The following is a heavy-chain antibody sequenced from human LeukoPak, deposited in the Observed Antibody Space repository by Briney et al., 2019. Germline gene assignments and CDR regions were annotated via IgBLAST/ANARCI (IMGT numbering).Heavy chain of an antibody. Sequence: SETPSLTCTVSGGSISSGGYYWSWIRQHPGKGLEWIGYIYYSGSTYYNPSLKSRVTISVDTPKNQFSLKLSSVTAADTAVYYCARGGSSAFYYYYYYMDVWGKGTTVTVSS. D-gene: IGHD3-10*01. V-gene: IGHV4-31*03. CDR3: ARGGSSAFYYYYYYMDV. CDR1: GGSISSGGYY. J-gene: IGHJ6*03. CDR2: IYYSGST.